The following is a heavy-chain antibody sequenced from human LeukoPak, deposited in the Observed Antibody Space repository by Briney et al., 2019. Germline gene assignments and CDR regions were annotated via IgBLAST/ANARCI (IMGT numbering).Heavy chain of an antibody. D-gene: IGHD2-2*01. CDR2: IYPGDSDT. CDR1: GYSFTSYW. CDR3: ASSLYCSSTSCHGFDY. J-gene: IGHJ4*02. Sequence: GESLKISFKGSGYSFTSYWIGWVRQMPGKGLEWMGIIYPGDSDTRYSPSFQGQVTISADKSIKTAYLEWSSLGASDTAMYYCASSLYCSSTSCHGFDYWGQGTLVTVSS. V-gene: IGHV5-51*01.